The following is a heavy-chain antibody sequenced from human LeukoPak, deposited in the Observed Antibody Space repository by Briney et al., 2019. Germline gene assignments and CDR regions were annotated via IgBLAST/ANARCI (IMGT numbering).Heavy chain of an antibody. J-gene: IGHJ4*02. D-gene: IGHD3-16*01. CDR1: GFTFSAYW. CDR3: ATSGGY. V-gene: IGHV3-7*01. CDR2: IKGDGSET. Sequence: GGSLRLSCAASGFTFSAYWMKWVRQPPGKGLVWVATIKGDGSETHYETSVKGRFTISRDNAKRSLYLQMTSLSVEDTAMYYCATSGGYWGQGTLVTVSS.